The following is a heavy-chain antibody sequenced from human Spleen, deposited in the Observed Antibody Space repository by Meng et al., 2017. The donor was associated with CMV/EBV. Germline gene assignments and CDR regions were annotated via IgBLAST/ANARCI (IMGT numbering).Heavy chain of an antibody. Sequence: GESLKISCAASGFTFSSYAMHRVRQAPGKGLEWVAVISYDGSNKYYADSVKGRFTISRDNAKNSLYLQMNSLRAEDTAMYYCARGGEMATIAQYYFDYWGQGTLVTVSS. CDR1: GFTFSSYA. D-gene: IGHD5-24*01. CDR2: ISYDGSNK. J-gene: IGHJ4*02. CDR3: ARGGEMATIAQYYFDY. V-gene: IGHV3-30*04.